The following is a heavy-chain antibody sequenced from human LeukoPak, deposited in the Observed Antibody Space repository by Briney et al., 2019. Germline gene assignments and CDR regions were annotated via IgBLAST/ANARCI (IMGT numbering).Heavy chain of an antibody. Sequence: PSETLSLTCGVSGGSVSSGGYSWNWIRQRPGKGLEWIGYIYHSGRPYYNPSLESRVTISLDTAKNQLSLNLSSVTAADTAVYHCARGSDSSWYYFDSWGQGTLVTVSS. CDR2: IYHSGRP. CDR1: GGSVSSGGYS. CDR3: ARGSDSSWYYFDS. V-gene: IGHV4-30-2*01. D-gene: IGHD6-13*01. J-gene: IGHJ4*02.